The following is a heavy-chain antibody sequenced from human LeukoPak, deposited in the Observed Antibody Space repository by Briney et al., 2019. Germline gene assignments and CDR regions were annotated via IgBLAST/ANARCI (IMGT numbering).Heavy chain of an antibody. CDR1: GGSISSYY. V-gene: IGHV4-59*01. J-gene: IGHJ4*02. D-gene: IGHD3-9*01. CDR3: ARVDLRYFDWLSTYYFDY. Sequence: KPSETLSLTRTVSGGSISSYYWSWIRQPPGKGLEWIGYIYYSGSTNYNPSLKSRVTTSVDTSKNQFSLKLSSVTAADTAVYYCARVDLRYFDWLSTYYFDYWGQGTLVTVSS. CDR2: IYYSGST.